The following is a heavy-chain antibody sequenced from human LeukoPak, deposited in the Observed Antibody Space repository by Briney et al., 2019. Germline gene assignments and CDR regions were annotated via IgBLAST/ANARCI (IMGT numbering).Heavy chain of an antibody. J-gene: IGHJ4*02. D-gene: IGHD5-24*01. V-gene: IGHV4-39*01. CDR2: IYIGGNT. CDR1: GGFISSSSYY. CDR3: ARKGRDGYYFDY. Sequence: PSETLSLTCTVSGGFISSSSYYWGWIRQPPGKGLEWIGSIYIGGNTYYNPSLKSRVTVSVDTSKNQFSLKLSSVTAADTAVYHCARKGRDGYYFDYWGQGTLVTVSS.